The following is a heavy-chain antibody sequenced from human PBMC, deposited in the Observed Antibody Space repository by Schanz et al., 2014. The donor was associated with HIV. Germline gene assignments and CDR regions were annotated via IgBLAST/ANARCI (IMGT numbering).Heavy chain of an antibody. J-gene: IGHJ6*02. V-gene: IGHV4-31*03. CDR2: IYYSGST. D-gene: IGHD3-22*01. Sequence: QVQLQESGPGLVKPSQTLSLTCTVSGGSITRGGYYWSWIRLHPGKGLEWVGYIYYSGSTYYNPSLKSRVTMSVDTSENHFSLKLSSATVADTAVYYCARGEGYYYDSSGFPLASGMDVWGQGTTVTVSS. CDR1: GGSITRGGYY. CDR3: ARGEGYYYDSSGFPLASGMDV.